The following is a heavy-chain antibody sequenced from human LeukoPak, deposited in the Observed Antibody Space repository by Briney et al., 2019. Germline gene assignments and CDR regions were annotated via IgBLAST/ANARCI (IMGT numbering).Heavy chain of an antibody. Sequence: GGSLRPSCAASGFTFSTYAMSWVRQAPGKGLEWVSAISPGGTDTYYADSVRGRFTISRDNSKNTVFLQMNSLRVEDTAVYYCAKRGGYETMAAFDYWGQGTLVPVSS. CDR1: GFTFSTYA. J-gene: IGHJ4*02. CDR3: AKRGGYETMAAFDY. D-gene: IGHD3-10*01. CDR2: ISPGGTDT. V-gene: IGHV3-23*01.